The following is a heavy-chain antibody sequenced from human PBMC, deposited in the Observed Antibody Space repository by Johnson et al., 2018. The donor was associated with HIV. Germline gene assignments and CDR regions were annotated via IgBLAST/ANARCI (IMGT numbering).Heavy chain of an antibody. CDR2: IRYDGSEK. J-gene: IGHJ3*02. Sequence: QVQLVESGGGVVQPGGSLRLSCVASGFTFSSYGMHWVRQAPGKGLEWVTFIRYDGSEKYYTDSVKGRFTISRDNSKNTLHLQMNSLRVEDTALYSCSVAPRPGDVYDIWGQGTMVTVSS. CDR3: SVAPRPGDVYDI. D-gene: IGHD6-6*01. CDR1: GFTFSSYG. V-gene: IGHV3-30*02.